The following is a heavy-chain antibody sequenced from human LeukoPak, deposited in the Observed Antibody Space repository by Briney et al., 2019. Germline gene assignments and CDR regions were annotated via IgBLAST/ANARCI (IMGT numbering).Heavy chain of an antibody. V-gene: IGHV3-20*04. CDR3: ARAGYDSSGYYLRDFDY. CDR1: GFTFSSYG. J-gene: IGHJ4*02. CDR2: INWNGGST. Sequence: GGSLRLSCAASGFTFSSYGMSWVRQAPGKGLEWVSGINWNGGSTGYADSVKGRFTISRDNAKNSLYLQMNSLRAEDTALYYCARAGYDSSGYYLRDFDYWGQGTLVTVSS. D-gene: IGHD3-22*01.